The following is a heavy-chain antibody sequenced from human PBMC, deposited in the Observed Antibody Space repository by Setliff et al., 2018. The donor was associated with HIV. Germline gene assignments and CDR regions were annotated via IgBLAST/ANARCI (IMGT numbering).Heavy chain of an antibody. J-gene: IGHJ4*02. Sequence: LRLSCAASGFTFSTYRMSWVRQAPGKGPEWVSSIGSNSFYIYYADSVKGRFTISRDNAKNSLYLQLNSLRAEDTAVYYCARVFRDGTTSGFDYWGQGTLVTVS. CDR2: IGSNSFYI. CDR1: GFTFSTYR. D-gene: IGHD1-1*01. V-gene: IGHV3-21*01. CDR3: ARVFRDGTTSGFDY.